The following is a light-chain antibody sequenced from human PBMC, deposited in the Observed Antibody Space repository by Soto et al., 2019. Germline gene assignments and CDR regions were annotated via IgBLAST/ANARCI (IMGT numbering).Light chain of an antibody. V-gene: IGLV2-8*01. CDR1: SSDVGGYNY. CDR2: EVS. Sequence: QSALTQPPSASGSPEQSVTISCTGTSSDVGGYNYVSWYQQHPGKAPKLMIYEVSKRPSGVPDRFSGSKSGNTASLTVSGLQAEDEADYYCSSYAGSNNFVVFGGGTKVPVL. CDR3: SSYAGSNNFVV. J-gene: IGLJ2*01.